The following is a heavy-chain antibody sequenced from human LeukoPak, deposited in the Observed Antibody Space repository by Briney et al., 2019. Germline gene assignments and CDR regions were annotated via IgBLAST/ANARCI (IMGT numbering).Heavy chain of an antibody. CDR3: ARLAGDYIDY. D-gene: IGHD3-3*02. Sequence: SSQTLSLTCTVSGGSISSGGYYWSWIRQPPGKGLEWIGYIYHSGSTYYNPSLKSRVTISVDRSKNQFSLKLSSVTAADTAVYYCARLAGDYIDYWGQGTLVTVSS. V-gene: IGHV4-30-2*02. CDR1: GGSISSGGYY. CDR2: IYHSGST. J-gene: IGHJ4*02.